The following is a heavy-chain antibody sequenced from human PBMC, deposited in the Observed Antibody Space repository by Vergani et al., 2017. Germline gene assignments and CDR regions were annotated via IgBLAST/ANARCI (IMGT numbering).Heavy chain of an antibody. CDR2: IYYSGST. CDR3: AMRPFYCTNGVCYTGIFWFDP. CDR1: GGSISSYY. D-gene: IGHD2-8*01. V-gene: IGHV4-59*12. Sequence: QVQLQESGPGLVKPSETLSLTCTVSGGSISSYYWSWIRQPPGKGLEWIGYIYYSGSTNYNPSLKSRVTISVDTSKNQFSLKLSSVTAADTAVYYCAMRPFYCTNGVCYTGIFWFDPWGQGTLVTVSS. J-gene: IGHJ5*02.